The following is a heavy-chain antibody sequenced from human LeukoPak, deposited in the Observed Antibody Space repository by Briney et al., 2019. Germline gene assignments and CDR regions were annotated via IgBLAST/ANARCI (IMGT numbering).Heavy chain of an antibody. CDR3: ARVVTSSTSLYYYYMDV. Sequence: SVKVSCKASGGTFSSYAISWVRQAPGQGLEWMGGIIPIFGTANYAQKFQGRVTITADESTSTAYLELSSLRSEDTAVYYCARVVTSSTSLYYYYMDVWGKGTTVTVSS. D-gene: IGHD2-2*01. J-gene: IGHJ6*03. CDR2: IIPIFGTA. CDR1: GGTFSSYA. V-gene: IGHV1-69*13.